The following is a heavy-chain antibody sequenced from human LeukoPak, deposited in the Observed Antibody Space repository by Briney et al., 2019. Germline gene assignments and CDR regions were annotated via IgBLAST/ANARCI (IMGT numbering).Heavy chain of an antibody. Sequence: GGSLRLSCAASGFTFSDNYMSWIRQAPGKGLEWVSYISSSGSTINYADSVKGRFTISRDNAKKSLYLQMNSLRAEDTAVYYCARDGGMVRGAPLLLDYWGQGTLVTASS. V-gene: IGHV3-11*01. CDR2: ISSSGSTI. CDR1: GFTFSDNY. J-gene: IGHJ4*02. D-gene: IGHD3-10*01. CDR3: ARDGGMVRGAPLLLDY.